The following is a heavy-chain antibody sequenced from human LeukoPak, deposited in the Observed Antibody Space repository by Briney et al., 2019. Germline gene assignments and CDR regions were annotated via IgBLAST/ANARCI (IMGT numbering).Heavy chain of an antibody. J-gene: IGHJ2*01. D-gene: IGHD6-13*01. V-gene: IGHV1-2*02. CDR1: GYTFTGYY. CDR2: INPNSGGT. Sequence: EASVKVSCKASGYTFTGYYMHWVRQAPGQGLEWMGWINPNSGGTNYAQKFQGRVTMTRDTSISTAYMELSRLRSDDTAVYYCARAAIAAAVQTPGWYFDLWGRGTLVTVSS. CDR3: ARAAIAAAVQTPGWYFDL.